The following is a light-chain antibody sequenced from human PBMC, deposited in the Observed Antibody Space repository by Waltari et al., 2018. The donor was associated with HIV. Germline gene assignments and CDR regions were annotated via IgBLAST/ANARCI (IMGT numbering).Light chain of an antibody. CDR3: QSFDNSLNGYV. V-gene: IGLV1-40*01. CDR1: SSNTGSNFV. Sequence: QSVLTHPPSVSGAPGQRVTISCTGSSSNTGSNFVVHGYQLPPGSDPNLLIFANSNRPSGVPDRFSAAKSATSASLAISGLQPEDEAEYYCQSFDNSLNGYVFGTGTTVIVL. CDR2: ANS. J-gene: IGLJ1*01.